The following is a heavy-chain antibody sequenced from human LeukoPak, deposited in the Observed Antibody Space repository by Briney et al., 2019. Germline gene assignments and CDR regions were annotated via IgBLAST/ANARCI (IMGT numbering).Heavy chain of an antibody. D-gene: IGHD6-19*01. CDR2: ISDSGGTT. CDR1: GFTFSNYG. J-gene: IGHJ4*02. CDR3: AKDARRSSGWYFFDH. V-gene: IGHV3-23*01. Sequence: GGSLRLSCAASGFTFSNYGMHWVRQAPGKGLEWVSVISDSGGTTYYADSVKGRFTISRDNSRNTLYLRMNSLRVEDTAVYYCAKDARRSSGWYFFDHWGQGTLVTVSS.